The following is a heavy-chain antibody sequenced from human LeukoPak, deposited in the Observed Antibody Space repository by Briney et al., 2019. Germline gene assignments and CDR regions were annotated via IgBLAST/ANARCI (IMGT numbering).Heavy chain of an antibody. CDR2: IYTSGST. V-gene: IGHV4-4*07. J-gene: IGHJ4*02. CDR3: ARETYYYDSSGYQTIDY. CDR1: GGSISSYY. D-gene: IGHD3-22*01. Sequence: SETLSLTCTVSGGSISSYYWSWIRQPAGKGLEWIGRIYTSGSTNYNPSLKSRVTMSVDTSKNQFSLKLSSVTAADTAVYYCARETYYYDSSGYQTIDYWGQGTLVTVSS.